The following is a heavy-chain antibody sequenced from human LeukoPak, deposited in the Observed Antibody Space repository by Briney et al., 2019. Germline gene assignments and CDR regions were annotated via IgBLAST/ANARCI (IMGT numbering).Heavy chain of an antibody. D-gene: IGHD6-19*01. J-gene: IGHJ4*02. Sequence: GGSLRLSCAASGFTFSNSWMSWVRQAPGKGLEWVGRINSKTDGGSTDYSAPVKGRFTISRDDSKNTLYLQMNSLKTEDTAVYYCTTAYPTYSSGWYRGDYWGQGTLVTVSS. CDR2: INSKTDGGST. V-gene: IGHV3-15*01. CDR3: TTAYPTYSSGWYRGDY. CDR1: GFTFSNSW.